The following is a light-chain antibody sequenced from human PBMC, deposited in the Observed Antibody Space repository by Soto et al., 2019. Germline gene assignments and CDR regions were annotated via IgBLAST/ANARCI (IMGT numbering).Light chain of an antibody. CDR2: EVS. CDR3: SSYAGSNKYVV. CDR1: SSDVGGYNY. Sequence: QSALTQPPSASGSPGQSVTISCTGTSSDVGGYNYVSWYQQHPGKAPKLMIYEVSKRPSGVPDRFSGSKSGNTASLTVSGLQAEDEADSYCSSYAGSNKYVVFGGGTKVTVL. J-gene: IGLJ2*01. V-gene: IGLV2-8*01.